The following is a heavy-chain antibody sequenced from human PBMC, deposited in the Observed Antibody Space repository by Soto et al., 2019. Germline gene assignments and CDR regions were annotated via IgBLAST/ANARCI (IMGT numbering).Heavy chain of an antibody. CDR3: ARWTYSDILTGHYLFDY. CDR2: IYYSGST. D-gene: IGHD3-9*01. Sequence: SETLSLTCTVSGLSISSGDYYWSWIRQPPGKGLEWIGYIYYSGSTHYNPSLKSRITMTVDTPNNQFSLKLTSVTAADTAVYYCARWTYSDILTGHYLFDYWGQGTLVTVSS. V-gene: IGHV4-30-4*01. J-gene: IGHJ4*02. CDR1: GLSISSGDYY.